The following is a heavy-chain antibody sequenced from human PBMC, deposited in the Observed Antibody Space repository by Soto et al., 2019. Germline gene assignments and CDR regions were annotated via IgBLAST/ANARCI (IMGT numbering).Heavy chain of an antibody. CDR2: ISTESAGDIK. Sequence: EVQLVESGGDLVKPGRSLTISCAASGFTLANAWMSWVRQAPGKGLEWVGRISTESAGDIKDYAAPVKGRFTVSRDDSKNTLYLQMDSLKTEDTGIYYCTTRIAGGQGTRVTVSS. CDR3: TTRIA. V-gene: IGHV3-15*01. J-gene: IGHJ4*02. D-gene: IGHD2-15*01. CDR1: GFTLANAW.